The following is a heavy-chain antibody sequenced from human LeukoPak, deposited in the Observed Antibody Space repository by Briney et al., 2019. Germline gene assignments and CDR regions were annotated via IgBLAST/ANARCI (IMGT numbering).Heavy chain of an antibody. CDR3: ANGSAHYYYGMDV. D-gene: IGHD3-10*01. Sequence: GGSLRLSCAASGFTFSSYAMTWVRQAPGKGLEWVSAITDSGGSTYYADSVKGRFTISRDNSKNTLYLQMNSLRAEDTAVCYCANGSAHYYYGMDVWGQGTTVTVSS. J-gene: IGHJ6*02. CDR2: ITDSGGST. CDR1: GFTFSSYA. V-gene: IGHV3-23*01.